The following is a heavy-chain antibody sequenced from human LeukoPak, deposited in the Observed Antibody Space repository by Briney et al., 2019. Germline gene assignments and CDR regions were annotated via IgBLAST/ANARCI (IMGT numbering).Heavy chain of an antibody. D-gene: IGHD6-19*01. CDR2: IYYSGST. CDR1: GGSISSGGYS. V-gene: IGHV4-30-4*07. CDR3: ARGWLVRRNFDY. J-gene: IGHJ4*02. Sequence: PSETLSLTCAVSGGSISSGGYSWSWIRQPPGKGLEWIGYIYYSGSTYYNPSLKSRVTISVDTSKNQFSLKLSSVTAADTAVYYCARGWLVRRNFDYWGQGTLVTVSS.